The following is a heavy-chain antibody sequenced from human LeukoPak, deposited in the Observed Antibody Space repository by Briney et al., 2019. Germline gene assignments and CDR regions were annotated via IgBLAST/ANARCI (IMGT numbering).Heavy chain of an antibody. V-gene: IGHV4-61*08. CDR3: ARHFFSDVSSSSFDY. D-gene: IGHD6-13*01. J-gene: IGHJ4*02. CDR1: GGSISSGGYN. Sequence: SETLSLTCTVSGGSISSGGYNWNWIRQHPGQGLEYIGYIYYSGGTNYTPSLKSRVTISVDTSKNQFSLKLSSVTAADTAVYYCARHFFSDVSSSSFDYWGQGTLVTVSS. CDR2: IYYSGGT.